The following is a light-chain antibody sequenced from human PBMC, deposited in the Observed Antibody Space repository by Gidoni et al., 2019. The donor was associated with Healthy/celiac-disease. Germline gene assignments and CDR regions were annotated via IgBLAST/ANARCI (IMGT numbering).Light chain of an antibody. CDR2: AAS. Sequence: DIQMTQSPSSLSASVGDRVTITCRASQSISSYLNWYQQKPGKAPKLLIYAASSLQSGVPSRFSGSGSVTDFTLTISSLQPEDFATYYCQQSYSTFPTFGQGTRLEIK. CDR3: QQSYSTFPT. J-gene: IGKJ5*01. CDR1: QSISSY. V-gene: IGKV1-39*01.